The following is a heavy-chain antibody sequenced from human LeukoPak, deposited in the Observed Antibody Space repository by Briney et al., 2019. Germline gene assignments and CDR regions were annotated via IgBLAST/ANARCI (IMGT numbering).Heavy chain of an antibody. CDR1: GGTFSSYA. D-gene: IGHD4-23*01. V-gene: IGHV1-69*06. CDR3: ARDGGLGTRQNDAFDI. J-gene: IGHJ3*02. CDR2: IIPIFGTA. Sequence: ASVKVSCKASGGTFSSYAISWVRQAPGQGLEWMGGIIPIFGTANYAQKFQGRVTITADKSTSTAYVELSSLRSEDTAVYYCARDGGLGTRQNDAFDIWGQGTMVTVYS.